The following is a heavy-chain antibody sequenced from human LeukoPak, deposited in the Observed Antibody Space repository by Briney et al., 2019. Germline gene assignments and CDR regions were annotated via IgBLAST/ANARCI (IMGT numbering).Heavy chain of an antibody. J-gene: IGHJ3*02. CDR1: GGSFSGYY. V-gene: IGHV4-34*01. Sequence: SETLSLTCAVYGGSFSGYYWSWIRQPPGKGLEWIGEINHSGSTNYIPSLVSRVTLSVDTSKNQFSLNLNSVTAADTAVYYCARHRKRSGGYFGSGHDGFDIWGQGTMVTVSS. D-gene: IGHD3-22*01. CDR3: ARHRKRSGGYFGSGHDGFDI. CDR2: INHSGST.